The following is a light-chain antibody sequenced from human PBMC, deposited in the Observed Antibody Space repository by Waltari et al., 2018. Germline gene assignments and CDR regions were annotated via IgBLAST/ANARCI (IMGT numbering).Light chain of an antibody. CDR1: PSVSRF. Sequence: EIVLTQSPGTLSLSPGERGTLSCRASPSVSRFLAWYQQKPGQAPRLLIYGASTRATGIPDRFSGSGSGTDFSLTISRLEPEDFAVYYCQKYDRLPATFGQGTKVEIK. CDR3: QKYDRLPAT. J-gene: IGKJ1*01. CDR2: GAS. V-gene: IGKV3-20*01.